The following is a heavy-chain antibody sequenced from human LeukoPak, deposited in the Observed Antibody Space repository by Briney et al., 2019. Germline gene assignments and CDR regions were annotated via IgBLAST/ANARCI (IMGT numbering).Heavy chain of an antibody. J-gene: IGHJ4*02. D-gene: IGHD1-20*01. Sequence: GGSLRLSCAASGFTFSSYAMSWVRQAPGKGLEWVSAISGSGGSTYYADSVKGRFTISRDNSKNTLYLQMNSLRAEDTAVYCCAKRTSNWNYFDYWGQGTLVTVSS. CDR2: ISGSGGST. CDR1: GFTFSSYA. V-gene: IGHV3-23*01. CDR3: AKRTSNWNYFDY.